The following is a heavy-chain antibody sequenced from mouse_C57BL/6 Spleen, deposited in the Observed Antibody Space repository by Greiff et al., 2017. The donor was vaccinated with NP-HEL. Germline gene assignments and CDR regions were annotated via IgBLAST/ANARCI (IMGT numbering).Heavy chain of an antibody. Sequence: QVQLQQPGAELVMPGASVKLSCKASGYTFTSYWMHWVKQRPGQGLEWIGEIDPSDSYTNYNQKFKGKSTLTVDKSSSTAYMQLSSLTSEDSAVDYCARIYYDGSGYFDVWGTGTTVTVSS. D-gene: IGHD1-1*01. CDR1: GYTFTSYW. CDR3: ARIYYDGSGYFDV. J-gene: IGHJ1*03. V-gene: IGHV1-69*01. CDR2: IDPSDSYT.